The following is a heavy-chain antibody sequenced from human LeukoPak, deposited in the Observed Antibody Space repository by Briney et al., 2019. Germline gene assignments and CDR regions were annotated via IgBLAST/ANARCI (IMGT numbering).Heavy chain of an antibody. Sequence: GGSLRLSCAASGFTFSYYGIHWVRQAPGKGLDWVAFIRSDGSNKYYADSVKGRFTISSDNSKNTLYLELHSLRTEDTAVYYCARARRSGGITMIRGVKDRGWFDPWGQGTLVTVSS. V-gene: IGHV3-30*02. D-gene: IGHD3-10*01. J-gene: IGHJ5*02. CDR1: GFTFSYYG. CDR3: ARARRSGGITMIRGVKDRGWFDP. CDR2: IRSDGSNK.